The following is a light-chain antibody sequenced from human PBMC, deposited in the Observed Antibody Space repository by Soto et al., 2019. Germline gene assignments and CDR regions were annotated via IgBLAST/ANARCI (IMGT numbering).Light chain of an antibody. J-gene: IGLJ1*01. V-gene: IGLV2-14*03. CDR3: CSYAGRDTLYV. CDR1: NTDFGGYNY. Sequence: QSALTQPDSVSGYIGESITISCTGTNTDFGGYNYVSWYQQHPGKVPKLMLYDVSKRPSGVPNRFSGSKSGNTASLTISGLQAEDEADYYCCSYAGRDTLYVFGSGTKVTVL. CDR2: DVS.